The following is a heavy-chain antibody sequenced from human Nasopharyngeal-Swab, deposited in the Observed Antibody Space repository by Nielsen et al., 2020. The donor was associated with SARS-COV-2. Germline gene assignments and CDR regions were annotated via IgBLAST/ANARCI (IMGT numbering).Heavy chain of an antibody. Sequence: GESLKISCAASGFTFSSYDMHWVRQAPGKGLEWVAVISYDGSNKYYADSVKGRFTISRDNSKNTLYLQMNSLRAEDTAVYYCAKMLTSDYGDYDNLDYWGQGTLVTVSS. D-gene: IGHD4-17*01. CDR2: ISYDGSNK. CDR3: AKMLTSDYGDYDNLDY. V-gene: IGHV3-30*18. CDR1: GFTFSSYD. J-gene: IGHJ4*02.